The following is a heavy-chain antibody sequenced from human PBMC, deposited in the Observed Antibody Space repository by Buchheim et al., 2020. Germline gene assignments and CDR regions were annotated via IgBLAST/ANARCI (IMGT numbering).Heavy chain of an antibody. CDR1: GFTFSSYS. D-gene: IGHD2-15*01. V-gene: IGHV3-21*01. J-gene: IGHJ5*02. CDR3: ARDSVVVVVAATLANWFDP. CDR2: ISSSSSYI. Sequence: EVQLVESGGGLVKPGGSLRLSCAASGFTFSSYSMNWVRQAPGKGLEWVSSISSSSSYIYYADSVKGRFTISRDNSKNTLYLQMNSLRAEDTAVYYCARDSVVVVVAATLANWFDPWGQGTL.